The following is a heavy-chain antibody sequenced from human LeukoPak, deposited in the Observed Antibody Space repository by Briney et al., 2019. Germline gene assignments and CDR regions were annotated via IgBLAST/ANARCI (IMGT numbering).Heavy chain of an antibody. CDR3: ASGGYCSGGSCSDDAFDI. J-gene: IGHJ3*02. D-gene: IGHD2-15*01. Sequence: SETLSLTCTVSGGSISSYYWSWIRQPPGKGLEWIGYIYYSGSTNYNPSLKSRVTISVDTSKNQFSLKLSSVTAADTAVYYCASGGYCSGGSCSDDAFDIWGQGTMVTVSS. CDR2: IYYSGST. CDR1: GGSISSYY. V-gene: IGHV4-59*12.